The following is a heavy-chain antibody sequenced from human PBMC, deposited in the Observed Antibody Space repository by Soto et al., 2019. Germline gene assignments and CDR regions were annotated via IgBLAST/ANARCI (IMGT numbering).Heavy chain of an antibody. CDR2: INAGNGNT. V-gene: IGHV1-3*01. D-gene: IGHD3-10*01. CDR1: GYTFSNYG. Sequence: ASVKVSCKASGYTFSNYGIHWVRQAPGQRLEWMGLINAGNGNTKYSQKFQGRVTITRDTSATTAYMERSGLRSEDTAIYYCARDDPLGIGLFRGVKENYYGMDFWGQGTTVTVSS. J-gene: IGHJ6*02. CDR3: ARDDPLGIGLFRGVKENYYGMDF.